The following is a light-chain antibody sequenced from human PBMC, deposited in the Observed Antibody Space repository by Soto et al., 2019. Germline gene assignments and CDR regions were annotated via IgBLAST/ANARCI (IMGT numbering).Light chain of an antibody. Sequence: DIQMTQSPSTLSASVGDRVTITCRASQSISSWLAWYQQKPGKAPKLLIYDASSLESGVPSRFSGSGSGTEFTLTISSLQPDDFATYYYQHYNSLWTFGQGTKVEIK. CDR3: QHYNSLWT. V-gene: IGKV1-5*01. J-gene: IGKJ1*01. CDR1: QSISSW. CDR2: DAS.